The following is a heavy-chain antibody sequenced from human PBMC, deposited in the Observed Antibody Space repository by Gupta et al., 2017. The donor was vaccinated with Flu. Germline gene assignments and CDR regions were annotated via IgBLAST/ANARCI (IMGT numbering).Heavy chain of an antibody. CDR1: GFSFRNYA. CDR2: ISGDGTA. V-gene: IGHV3-23*01. J-gene: IGHJ4*02. CDR3: ATQPRYYDILTGYNDY. Sequence: EVLLLESGGGLVQPGGSLRLSCAASGFSFRNYAMNWVRQAPGKGLECVSAISGDGTASYAESVKGRFTISRDNSKNTLYLQMNGLRAEDTAIYYCATQPRYYDILTGYNDYWGQGTLVTVSS. D-gene: IGHD3-9*01.